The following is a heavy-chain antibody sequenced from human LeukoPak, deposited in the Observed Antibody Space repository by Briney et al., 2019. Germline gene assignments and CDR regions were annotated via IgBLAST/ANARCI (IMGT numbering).Heavy chain of an antibody. CDR1: GGSISSYY. CDR3: ARVYYGSGSYYFDY. V-gene: IGHV4-4*07. D-gene: IGHD3-10*01. CDR2: IYTSGST. J-gene: IGHJ4*02. Sequence: SETLSLTCTVSGGSISSYYWSWIRQPAGKGLEWIGRIYTSGSTNYNPSLKSRVTMSVDTPKNQFSLKLSSVTAADTAVYYCARVYYGSGSYYFDYWGQGTLVTVSS.